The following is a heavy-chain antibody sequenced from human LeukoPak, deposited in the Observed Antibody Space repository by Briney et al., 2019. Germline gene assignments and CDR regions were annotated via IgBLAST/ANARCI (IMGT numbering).Heavy chain of an antibody. J-gene: IGHJ4*02. CDR1: GFTFSDYY. Sequence: GGSLRLSCAASGFTFSDYYMSWIRQAPGKGLEWVSYNSSSSIYTNYADSVKGRFTISRDNAKNSLYLQMNSLRAEDTAVYYCAREGAKLTNDYWGQGTLVTVSS. D-gene: IGHD4/OR15-4a*01. V-gene: IGHV3-11*05. CDR3: AREGAKLTNDY. CDR2: NSSSSIYT.